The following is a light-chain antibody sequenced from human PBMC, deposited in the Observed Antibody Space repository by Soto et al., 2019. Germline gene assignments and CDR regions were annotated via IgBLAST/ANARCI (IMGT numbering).Light chain of an antibody. CDR1: QSVSSN. CDR2: GAS. J-gene: IGKJ4*01. V-gene: IGKV3D-15*01. CDR3: QQYKIWPLT. Sequence: EIVMTQSPATLSVSPGESATLSCRASQSVSSNLAWYQQKPGQTPRLLIHGASTRATRIPGRFSGSGSGTEFTLTISSLQSEDFAVYYCQQYKIWPLTFGGGTKVEIK.